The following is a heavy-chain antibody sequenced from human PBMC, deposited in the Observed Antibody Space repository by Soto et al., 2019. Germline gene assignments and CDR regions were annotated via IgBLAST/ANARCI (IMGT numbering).Heavy chain of an antibody. D-gene: IGHD5-18*01. V-gene: IGHV4-59*01. CDR1: GGSISSYY. CDR3: ARGRGDTAMAWYY. J-gene: IGHJ4*02. CDR2: ISYSGST. Sequence: QVQLQESGPGLVKPSETLSLTYTVSGGSISSYYWSWIRQSPGKGLEWIGYISYSGSTKYNPSLKSRVTISVDTSKNQFSLKLSSVTAADTAVYYCARGRGDTAMAWYYWGQGTLVTVSS.